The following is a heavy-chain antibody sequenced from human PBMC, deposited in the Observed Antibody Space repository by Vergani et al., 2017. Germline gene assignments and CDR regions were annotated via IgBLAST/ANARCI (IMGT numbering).Heavy chain of an antibody. D-gene: IGHD3-10*01. CDR1: GASISSDDYY. CDR2: IYYSGST. J-gene: IGHJ4*02. V-gene: IGHV4-30-4*08. CDR3: ARTPFGPFDY. Sequence: QVQLQESGPGLVKPSQTLSLTCTVSGASISSDDYYWSWIRQPPGKGLEGIGYIYYSGSTYYNPSLESRVTISLDTSKNQFSLKLSSVTAADTAVYYCARTPFGPFDYWGQGTLVTVSS.